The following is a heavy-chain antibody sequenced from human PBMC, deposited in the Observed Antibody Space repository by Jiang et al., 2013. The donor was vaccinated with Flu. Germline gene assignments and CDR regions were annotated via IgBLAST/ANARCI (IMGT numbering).Heavy chain of an antibody. J-gene: IGHJ4*02. Sequence: GLEWMGGIIPIFGTANYAQKFQGRVTITADESTSTAYMELSSLRSEDTAVYYCATGKIAARLRYFDYWGQGTLVTVSS. D-gene: IGHD6-6*01. CDR2: IIPIFGTA. CDR3: ATGKIAARLRYFDY. V-gene: IGHV1-69*01.